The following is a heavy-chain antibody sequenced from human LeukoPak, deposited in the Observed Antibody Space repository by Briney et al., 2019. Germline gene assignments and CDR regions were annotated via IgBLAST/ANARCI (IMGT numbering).Heavy chain of an antibody. Sequence: PSETLSLTCTGGSISSSSYYWGWIRQPPGKGLEWIGSIYYSGTTFYNPSLKSRVTISLDRSKNQFSLRLSSVTAAGTAVYFCARHIYYYDSSGYSLYYFDSWDRGTLVTVSS. CDR2: IYYSGTT. CDR1: GSISSSSYY. V-gene: IGHV4-39*01. J-gene: IGHJ4*02. D-gene: IGHD3-22*01. CDR3: ARHIYYYDSSGYSLYYFDS.